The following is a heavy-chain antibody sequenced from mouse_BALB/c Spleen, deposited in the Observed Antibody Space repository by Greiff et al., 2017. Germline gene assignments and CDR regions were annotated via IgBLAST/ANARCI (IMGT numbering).Heavy chain of an antibody. CDR2: IRLKSNNYAT. CDR3: TRGGYYVAWFAY. Sequence: EVHLVESGGGLVPPGGSMKLSCVASGFTFSNYWMNWVRQSPEKGLEWVAEIRLKSNNYATHYAESVKGRFTISRDDSKSGVYLQMNNLRAEDTGIYYCTRGGYYVAWFAYWGQGTLVTVSA. D-gene: IGHD2-3*01. J-gene: IGHJ3*01. CDR1: GFTFSNYW. V-gene: IGHV6-6*02.